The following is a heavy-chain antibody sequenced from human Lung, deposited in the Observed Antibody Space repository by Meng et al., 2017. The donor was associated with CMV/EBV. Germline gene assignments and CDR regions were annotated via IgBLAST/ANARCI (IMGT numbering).Heavy chain of an antibody. V-gene: IGHV3-7*01. Sequence: GESLKISCAASGFTFSSYWMSWVRQAPGKGLEWVANIKQDGSEKYYVDSVKGRFTISRDNAKNSLYLQMNSLRAEDTAVYYCARDGAPAATPWGNWFDPWGKGTLDTVSS. D-gene: IGHD2-2*01. CDR2: IKQDGSEK. CDR3: ARDGAPAATPWGNWFDP. J-gene: IGHJ5*02. CDR1: GFTFSSYW.